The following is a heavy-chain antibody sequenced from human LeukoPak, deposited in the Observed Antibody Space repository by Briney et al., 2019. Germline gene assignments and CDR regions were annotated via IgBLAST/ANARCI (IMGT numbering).Heavy chain of an antibody. Sequence: GASVKVSCKASGYTFTSYGISWVRQAPGQGLEWMGWISAYNGNTNYAQKFQGRVTMTRDTSISTAYMELSRLRSDDTAVYYCAAYDSSGHYYFDYWGQGTLVTVSS. D-gene: IGHD3-22*01. CDR1: GYTFTSYG. J-gene: IGHJ4*02. V-gene: IGHV1-18*01. CDR3: AAYDSSGHYYFDY. CDR2: ISAYNGNT.